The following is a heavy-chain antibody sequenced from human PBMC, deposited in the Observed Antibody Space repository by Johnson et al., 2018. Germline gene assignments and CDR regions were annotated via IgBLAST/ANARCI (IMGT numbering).Heavy chain of an antibody. CDR3: ARGNGWAFDY. D-gene: IGHD3-16*01. CDR2: LGGDGSGT. Sequence: VQLQESGGGLVQXGGSMRLSCAVSGFTFRDYPMHWVRQAPGKGLVWVSRLGGDGSGTAYAGAVKGRFTISRDNTKSTLYLQMDSLRNEDMAVYYCARGNGWAFDYWGQGSLVTVSS. V-gene: IGHV3-74*03. CDR1: GFTFRDYP. J-gene: IGHJ4*02.